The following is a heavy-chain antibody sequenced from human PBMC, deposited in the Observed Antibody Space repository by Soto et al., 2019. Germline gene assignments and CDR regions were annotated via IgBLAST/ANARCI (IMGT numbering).Heavy chain of an antibody. CDR1: GLTFTSYG. Sequence: GALRLSCAACGLTFTSYGMHWVRQAPGKGLEWVAVIWYDGSNKYYADSVKGRFTISRDNSKNTLYLQMNSLRAEDTAVYYCARDRGIVVVPAINGAFDIWGQGTMVTVSS. D-gene: IGHD2-2*01. CDR3: ARDRGIVVVPAINGAFDI. CDR2: IWYDGSNK. J-gene: IGHJ3*02. V-gene: IGHV3-33*01.